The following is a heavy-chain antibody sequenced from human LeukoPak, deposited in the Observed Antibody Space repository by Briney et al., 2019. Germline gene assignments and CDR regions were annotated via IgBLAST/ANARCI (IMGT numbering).Heavy chain of an antibody. CDR3: ARAGYGSGIYMDV. J-gene: IGHJ6*03. V-gene: IGHV3-74*03. Sequence: HPGGSLRLSCAASGFSFSSHWMHWVRQAPGKGLVWVSRINSEGTTTTYADSVKGRFTISRDNAKNKLYLQMNSLRAEDTAVYYCARAGYGSGIYMDVWGKGTTVTIFS. CDR1: GFSFSSHW. CDR2: INSEGTTT. D-gene: IGHD3-10*01.